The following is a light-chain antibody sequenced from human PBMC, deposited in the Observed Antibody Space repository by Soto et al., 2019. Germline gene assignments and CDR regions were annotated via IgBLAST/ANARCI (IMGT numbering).Light chain of an antibody. CDR1: QSVNHN. Sequence: VMTQSPDTLSASPGERVSLSCRASQSVNHNLAWYQQKPGQAPRLLIYDTSTRATGIPPRFSGSGSGTDFTLTISRLEPEDSAVYYCQQYGRSPLTFGGGTKV. CDR2: DTS. CDR3: QQYGRSPLT. J-gene: IGKJ4*01. V-gene: IGKV3-20*01.